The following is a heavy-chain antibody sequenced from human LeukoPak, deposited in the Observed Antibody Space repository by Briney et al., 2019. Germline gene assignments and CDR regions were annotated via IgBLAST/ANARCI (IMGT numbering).Heavy chain of an antibody. Sequence: GGSLRLSCAASGFTFSSYAMHWVRQAPGKGLEWVAVISYDGSNKYYADSVKGRFTISRDNSKNTLYLQMNSLRAEDTAVYYCAKGPIVVVISNFDYWGQGTLVTVSS. D-gene: IGHD3-22*01. J-gene: IGHJ4*02. CDR1: GFTFSSYA. V-gene: IGHV3-30*04. CDR3: AKGPIVVVISNFDY. CDR2: ISYDGSNK.